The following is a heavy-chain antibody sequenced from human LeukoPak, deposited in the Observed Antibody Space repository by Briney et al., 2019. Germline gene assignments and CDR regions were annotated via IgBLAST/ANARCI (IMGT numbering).Heavy chain of an antibody. CDR2: ISNSGSTI. D-gene: IGHD3-10*01. CDR3: ARLYGSGSYYRPPDY. Sequence: GGSLRLSCAASGFTFSSYEMNWVRQAPGKGLEWVSYISNSGSTIYYTDSVKGRFTISRDNAKNSLYLQMNSLRAEDTAVYYCARLYGSGSYYRPPDYWGQGTLVTVSS. V-gene: IGHV3-48*03. CDR1: GFTFSSYE. J-gene: IGHJ4*02.